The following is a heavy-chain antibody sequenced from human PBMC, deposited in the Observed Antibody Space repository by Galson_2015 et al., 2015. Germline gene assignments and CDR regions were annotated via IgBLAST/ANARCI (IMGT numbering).Heavy chain of an antibody. D-gene: IGHD4-17*01. V-gene: IGHV5-51*01. CDR2: IYPDDSDT. Sequence: QSGAEVKKPGESLKISCKGSGYNFANYWIGWVRQMPGKGLEWMGVIYPDDSDTRYSTSFQGQVTISADKSISTAYLRWSSLKSSYTDRYYCAILSKCTGTTYGLGAVDIWGHGTMLTVSS. CDR3: AILSKCTGTTYGLGAVDI. CDR1: GYNFANYW. J-gene: IGHJ3*02.